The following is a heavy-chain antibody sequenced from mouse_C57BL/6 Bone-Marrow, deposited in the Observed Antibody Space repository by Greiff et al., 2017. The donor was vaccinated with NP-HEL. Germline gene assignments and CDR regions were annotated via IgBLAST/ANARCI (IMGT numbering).Heavy chain of an antibody. D-gene: IGHD1-1*01. J-gene: IGHJ4*01. Sequence: VQLQQSGAELVRPGASVTLSCKASGYTFTDYEMHWVKQTPVHGLEWIGAIDPETGGTAYNQKFKGKAILTADKSSSTAYMELRSLTSEDSAVYYCTRWIPYYYGSSYGDYWGQGTSVTVSS. CDR1: GYTFTDYE. CDR3: TRWIPYYYGSSYGDY. V-gene: IGHV1-15*01. CDR2: IDPETGGT.